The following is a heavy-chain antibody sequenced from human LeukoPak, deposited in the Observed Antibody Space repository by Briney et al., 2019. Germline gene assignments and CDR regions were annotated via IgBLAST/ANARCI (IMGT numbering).Heavy chain of an antibody. Sequence: PSETLSLTCAVYGGSFSGYYWSWIRQPPGKGLEWIGEINRSGSTNYNPSLKSRVTISVDTPKNQFSLKLSSVTAADTAVYYCARGRGPSRGTSCYTWLCYYYGMDVWGQGATVTVSS. J-gene: IGHJ6*02. V-gene: IGHV4-34*01. CDR1: GGSFSGYY. CDR3: ARGRGPSRGTSCYTWLCYYYGMDV. D-gene: IGHD2-2*02. CDR2: INRSGST.